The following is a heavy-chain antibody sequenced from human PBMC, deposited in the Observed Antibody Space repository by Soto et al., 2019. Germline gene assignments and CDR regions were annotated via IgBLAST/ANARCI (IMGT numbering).Heavy chain of an antibody. Sequence: ASVKVSCKASGYTFTSYHMHWVRQAPGQGLEWMGIINPSGGSTSYAQKFQGRVTMTRDTSTSTVYVELSSLRSEDTAVYYCAREDSWEGFDYWGQGTLVTVSS. V-gene: IGHV1-46*01. CDR1: GYTFTSYH. J-gene: IGHJ4*02. D-gene: IGHD6-13*01. CDR3: AREDSWEGFDY. CDR2: INPSGGST.